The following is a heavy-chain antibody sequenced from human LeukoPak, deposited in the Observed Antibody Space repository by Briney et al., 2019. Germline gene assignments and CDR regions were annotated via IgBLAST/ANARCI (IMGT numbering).Heavy chain of an antibody. J-gene: IGHJ4*02. CDR3: AISPLTGPFDY. Sequence: SVKVSCKASGYTFTSYYMHWVRQAPGQGLEWMGIINPSGGSTSYAQKFQGRVTMTRDTSTSTVYMELSSLRSEDTAVYYCAISPLTGPFDYWGQGTLVTVSS. CDR2: INPSGGST. CDR1: GYTFTSYY. V-gene: IGHV1-46*01. D-gene: IGHD7-27*01.